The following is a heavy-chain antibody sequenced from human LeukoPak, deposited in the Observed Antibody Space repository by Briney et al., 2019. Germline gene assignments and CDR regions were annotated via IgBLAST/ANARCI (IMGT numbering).Heavy chain of an antibody. V-gene: IGHV4-59*08. Sequence: SETLSLTCTVSGGSISSYYWSWIRQPPGKGLEWIGYTYYSGSTNYNPSLKSRVTISVDTSKNQFSLKLSSVTAADTAVYYCARQWRDGYNLDYWGQGTLVTVSS. D-gene: IGHD5-24*01. J-gene: IGHJ4*02. CDR3: ARQWRDGYNLDY. CDR2: TYYSGST. CDR1: GGSISSYY.